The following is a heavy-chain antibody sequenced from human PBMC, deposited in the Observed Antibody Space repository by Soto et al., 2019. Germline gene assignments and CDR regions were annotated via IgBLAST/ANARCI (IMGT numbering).Heavy chain of an antibody. D-gene: IGHD1-1*01. CDR1: GYTFSTYG. V-gene: IGHV1-18*01. CDR3: SRVGPSREVPEPVEY. J-gene: IGHJ4*02. Sequence: QVDLVQSGPEVRKPGASVNVSCKASGYTFSTYGISWVRQSPGQGLEWMGRISAYNQYTNYAQKFQGRDTMTTDTSTNTAYMGLRRLRSGDTDMYFCSRVGPSREVPEPVEYWGQGTLVTVSS. CDR2: ISAYNQYT.